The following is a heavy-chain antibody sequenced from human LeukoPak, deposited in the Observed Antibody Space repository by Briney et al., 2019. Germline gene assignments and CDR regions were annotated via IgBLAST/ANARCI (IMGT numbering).Heavy chain of an antibody. CDR3: ARSPVVITTVLDY. J-gene: IGHJ4*02. CDR2: ISSSSSYI. D-gene: IGHD3-22*01. CDR1: GFTFSSYA. V-gene: IGHV3-21*01. Sequence: GGSLRLSCAASGFTFSSYAMSWVRQAPGKGLEWVSSISSSSSYIYYADSVKGRFTISRDNAKNSLYLQMNSLRAEDTAVYYCARSPVVITTVLDYWGQGTLVTVSS.